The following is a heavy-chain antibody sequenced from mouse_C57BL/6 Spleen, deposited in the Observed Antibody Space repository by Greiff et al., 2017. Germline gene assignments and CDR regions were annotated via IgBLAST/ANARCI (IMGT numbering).Heavy chain of an antibody. J-gene: IGHJ4*01. V-gene: IGHV1-4*01. CDR3: ASLRRGYYAMDY. D-gene: IGHD1-2*01. CDR2: INPSSGYT. CDR1: GYTFTSYT. Sequence: VQLVESGAELARPGASVKMSCKASGYTFTSYTMHWVKQRPGQGLEWIGYINPSSGYTKYNQKFKDKATLTADKSSSTAYMQLSSLTSEDSAVYYCASLRRGYYAMDYWGQGTSVTVSS.